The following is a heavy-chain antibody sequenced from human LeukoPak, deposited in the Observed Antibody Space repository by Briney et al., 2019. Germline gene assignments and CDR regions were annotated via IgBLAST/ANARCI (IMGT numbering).Heavy chain of an antibody. D-gene: IGHD6-13*01. Sequence: PGGSLRLSCAASGFTFSSYAMSWVRQAPGKGLEWVATISGSGGSTYYADSVKGRFTISRDNSKNTLYLQMNSLRAEDTAVYYCAKLSGSSGAAAGKRRYYYYYYMDVWGKGTTVTVSS. V-gene: IGHV3-23*01. CDR3: AKLSGSSGAAAGKRRYYYYYYMDV. CDR1: GFTFSSYA. J-gene: IGHJ6*03. CDR2: ISGSGGST.